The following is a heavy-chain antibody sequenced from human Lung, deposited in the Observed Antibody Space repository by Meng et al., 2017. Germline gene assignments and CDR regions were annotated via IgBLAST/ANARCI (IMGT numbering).Heavy chain of an antibody. D-gene: IGHD2-15*01. CDR1: GFTFSSYS. V-gene: IGHV3-21*01. Sequence: EVELAESGGGVVKPAGSLRLSCAASGFTFSSYSMNWVRQAPGKGLEWVSSISSSSAYADSVKGRFTISRDNAKNSLYLQMNSLRAEDTAVYYCARGRVVVAATPSDYWGQGTLVTVSS. J-gene: IGHJ4*02. CDR2: ISSSSA. CDR3: ARGRVVVAATPSDY.